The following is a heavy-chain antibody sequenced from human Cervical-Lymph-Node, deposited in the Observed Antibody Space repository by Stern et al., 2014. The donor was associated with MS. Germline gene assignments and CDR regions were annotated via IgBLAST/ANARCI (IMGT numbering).Heavy chain of an antibody. D-gene: IGHD3-9*01. J-gene: IGHJ5*02. CDR3: ASGYYDILTGYYGA. CDR2: ISSSSSYI. Sequence: EVQLEESGGGLVKPGGSLRLSCAASGFTFSSYSMNWVRQAPGKGLEWVSSISSSSSYIYYADSVKGRFTISRDNAKNSLYLQMNSLRAEDTAVYYCASGYYDILTGYYGAWGQGTLVTVSS. V-gene: IGHV3-21*01. CDR1: GFTFSSYS.